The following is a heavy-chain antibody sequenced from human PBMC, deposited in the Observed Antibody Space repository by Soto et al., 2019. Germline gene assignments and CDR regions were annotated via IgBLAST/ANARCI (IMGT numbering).Heavy chain of an antibody. CDR3: ARGLYYYDSSGYSPDY. V-gene: IGHV4-38-2*01. J-gene: IGHJ4*02. CDR1: GYSVSSGYY. Sequence: SETLSLTCAVSGYSVSSGYYWGWIRQPPGKGLEWIATIYHSGTTYSNPSLKSRVTISVDTSKNQFSLKLSSVTAADTAMYYCARGLYYYDSSGYSPDYWGLGTLVTVSS. D-gene: IGHD3-22*01. CDR2: IYHSGTT.